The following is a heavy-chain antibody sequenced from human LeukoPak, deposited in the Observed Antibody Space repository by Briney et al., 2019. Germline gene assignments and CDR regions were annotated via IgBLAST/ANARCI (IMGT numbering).Heavy chain of an antibody. CDR1: GFTFSNYW. V-gene: IGHV3-74*03. CDR2: IDNAGSIT. CDR3: VRSAFHAGSGNYYDY. J-gene: IGHJ4*02. Sequence: GGSLRLSCAASGFTFSNYWIHWVRQAPGKGLVWVSRIDNAGSITTYADSVKGRFTISRDNAENTLYLQVNSLRVEDTAAYYCVRSAFHAGSGNYYDYWGQGTLVTVSS. D-gene: IGHD3-22*01.